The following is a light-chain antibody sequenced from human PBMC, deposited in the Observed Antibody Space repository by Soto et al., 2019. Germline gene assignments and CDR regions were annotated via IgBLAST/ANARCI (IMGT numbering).Light chain of an antibody. CDR2: EVS. CDR3: SSYAGSNNLGV. Sequence: QSALTQPPSASGSPGQPVTISCTGTSSDVGGYNYVSWYQQHPGKAPKLMISEVSKRPSGVPDRFSGSKSVNTASLTVSGLPAEDEADYYCSSYAGSNNLGVFGTGTKVTVL. J-gene: IGLJ1*01. CDR1: SSDVGGYNY. V-gene: IGLV2-8*01.